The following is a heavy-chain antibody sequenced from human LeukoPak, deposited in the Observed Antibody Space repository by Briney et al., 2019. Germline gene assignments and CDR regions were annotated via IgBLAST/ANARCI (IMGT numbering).Heavy chain of an antibody. Sequence: SVKVSCKASGGTFSSYAISWVRQAPGQGLEWMGGIIPIFGTANYAQKFQGRVTITADESTSTAYMELSSLRPEDTAVYYCARGGYSSGSIDYWGQGTLVTVSS. CDR3: ARGGYSSGSIDY. CDR2: IIPIFGTA. CDR1: GGTFSSYA. V-gene: IGHV1-69*13. D-gene: IGHD6-19*01. J-gene: IGHJ4*02.